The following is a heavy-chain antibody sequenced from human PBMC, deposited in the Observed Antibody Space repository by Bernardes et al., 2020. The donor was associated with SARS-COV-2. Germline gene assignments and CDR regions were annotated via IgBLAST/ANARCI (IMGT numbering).Heavy chain of an antibody. J-gene: IGHJ4*02. CDR3: VRGTSGWKGVDY. Sequence: GGSLRLSCEASGFTFSNYWMHWVRQVPGKGLVWVSDIDPAGNYGTDADFVKGRFTISRDNAKNTLYLQMNSLRADDSAVYYCVRGTSGWKGVDYWGQGTVVTVSS. CDR1: GFTFSNYW. D-gene: IGHD6-19*01. V-gene: IGHV3-74*01. CDR2: IDPAGNYG.